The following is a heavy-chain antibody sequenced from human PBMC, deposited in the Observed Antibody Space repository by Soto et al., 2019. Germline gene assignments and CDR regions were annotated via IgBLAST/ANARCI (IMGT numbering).Heavy chain of an antibody. V-gene: IGHV3-30*18. CDR2: ISNDGSNK. CDR3: AKGNYGDYADWYLDL. Sequence: PGGSLRLSCAASGFTFSSYSMNWVRQAPGKGLEWVAVISNDGSNKYYADSVKGRFTISRDNSKNTLYLQMNSLRAEDTAVYYCAKGNYGDYADWYLDLWGRGTLVTVSS. D-gene: IGHD4-17*01. J-gene: IGHJ2*01. CDR1: GFTFSSYS.